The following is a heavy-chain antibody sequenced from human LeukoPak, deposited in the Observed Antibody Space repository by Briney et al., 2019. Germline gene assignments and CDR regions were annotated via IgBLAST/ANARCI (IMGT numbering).Heavy chain of an antibody. D-gene: IGHD5-12*01. CDR2: IHHSGST. CDR1: GYSISSGYY. Sequence: SETLSLTCAVSGYSISSGYYWGWIRQPPGKGLEWIGSIHHSGSTYYNPSLKSRVTISVDTSKNQFSLKLSSVTAADTAVYYCARLASLGGYDYYFDYWGQGTLVTVSS. V-gene: IGHV4-38-2*01. CDR3: ARLASLGGYDYYFDY. J-gene: IGHJ4*02.